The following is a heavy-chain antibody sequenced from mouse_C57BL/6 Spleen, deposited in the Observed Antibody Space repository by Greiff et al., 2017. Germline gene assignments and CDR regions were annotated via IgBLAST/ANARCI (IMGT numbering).Heavy chain of an antibody. CDR1: GYAFSSYW. Sequence: VQLQQSGAELVKPGASVKISCKASGYAFSSYWLNWVKQRPGRGLVWSGQIYPGDGDTNYNGKFQGKATLTADKSSSTAYLQLSSLTSEDSAVYICARRMRDYYARDYWGQGTSVTVSA. J-gene: IGHJ4*01. V-gene: IGHV1-80*01. D-gene: IGHD2-10*02. CDR2: IYPGDGDT. CDR3: ARRMRDYYARDY.